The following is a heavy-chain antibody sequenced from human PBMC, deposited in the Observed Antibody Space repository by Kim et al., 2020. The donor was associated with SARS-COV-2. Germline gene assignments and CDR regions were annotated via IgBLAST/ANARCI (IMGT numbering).Heavy chain of an antibody. D-gene: IGHD2-8*01. CDR1: GGSISSSHYY. V-gene: IGHV4-39*01. CDR2: IYYTGST. Sequence: SETLSLTCTVSGGSISSSHYYWGWIRQPPGKGLEWIGSIYYTGSTNYSPSLKRRVTISLDTSRNQFSLKLNSVTAADTAIYYCARRCVYLGQGTLVTFPS. CDR3: ARRCVY. J-gene: IGHJ4*02.